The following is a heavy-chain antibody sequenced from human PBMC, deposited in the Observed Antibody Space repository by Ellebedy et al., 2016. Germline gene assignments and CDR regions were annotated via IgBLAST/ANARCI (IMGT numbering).Heavy chain of an antibody. CDR2: INSDGSRT. CDR3: AKLGLRLGGDY. V-gene: IGHV3-74*01. J-gene: IGHJ4*02. CDR1: GFTFSSYW. D-gene: IGHD3-16*01. Sequence: GGSLRLSCVASGFTFSSYWMHWVRQAPGKGLVWVSRINSDGSRTTYADSVKGRFTISRDNAKNTLYLKMSSLRAEDTARYYCAKLGLRLGGDYWGQGTLVTVSS.